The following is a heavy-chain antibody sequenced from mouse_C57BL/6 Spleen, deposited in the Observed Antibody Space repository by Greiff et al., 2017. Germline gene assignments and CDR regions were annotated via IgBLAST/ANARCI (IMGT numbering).Heavy chain of an antibody. J-gene: IGHJ4*01. CDR3: ARYYYGTDYAIYY. CDR1: GFTFTDYY. D-gene: IGHD1-1*01. Sequence: EVQGVESGGGLVQPGGSLSLSCAASGFTFTDYYMSWVRQPPGKALEWLCFIRNKANGYTTEYSASVKGRFTISRDNTQSILYLQMNALRAEDSATYYCARYYYGTDYAIYYWGQGTPHTASS. CDR2: IRNKANGYTT. V-gene: IGHV7-3*01.